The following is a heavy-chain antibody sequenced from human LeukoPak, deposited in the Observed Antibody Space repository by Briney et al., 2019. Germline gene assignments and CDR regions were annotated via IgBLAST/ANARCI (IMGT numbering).Heavy chain of an antibody. D-gene: IGHD3-22*01. Sequence: PGGSLRLSCAASGFTFSSYAMSWVRQAPGKGLEWVSAISGSGGSTYYADSVKGRFTISRDNSKNTLYLQMNSLRAEDTAVYYCAKDLNPRRITTIVVVTPDDAFDIWGQGTMVTVSS. CDR2: ISGSGGST. V-gene: IGHV3-23*01. J-gene: IGHJ3*02. CDR1: GFTFSSYA. CDR3: AKDLNPRRITTIVVVTPDDAFDI.